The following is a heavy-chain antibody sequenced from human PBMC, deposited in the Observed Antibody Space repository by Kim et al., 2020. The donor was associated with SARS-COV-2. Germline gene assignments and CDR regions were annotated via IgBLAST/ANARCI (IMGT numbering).Heavy chain of an antibody. CDR2: IYYSGST. J-gene: IGHJ2*01. CDR1: GGSISSGGYY. V-gene: IGHV4-31*03. CDR3: ARAQGQPPSWYFDL. D-gene: IGHD6-13*01. Sequence: SETLSLTCTVSGGSISSGGYYWSWIRQHPGKGLEWIGYIYYSGSTYYNPSLKSRVTISVDTSKNQFSLKLSSVTAADTAVYYCARAQGQPPSWYFDLWGRGTLVTVSS.